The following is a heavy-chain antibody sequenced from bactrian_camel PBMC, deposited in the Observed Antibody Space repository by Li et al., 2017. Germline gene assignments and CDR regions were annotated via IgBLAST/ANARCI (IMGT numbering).Heavy chain of an antibody. CDR1: GFTFSDYW. V-gene: IGHV3S25*01. CDR2: INSGGGTT. J-gene: IGHJ4*01. CDR3: RVDTYGPSIYCPKRQD. D-gene: IGHD6*01. Sequence: QLVESGGGSVQAGGSLRLSCAASGFTFSDYWMSWVRQAPGKGLEWVSTINSGGGTTYYADSVKGRFTISRDNAKNTLYLQLNSLKTEDTAMYYCRVDTYGPSIYCPKRQDWGQGTQVTVS.